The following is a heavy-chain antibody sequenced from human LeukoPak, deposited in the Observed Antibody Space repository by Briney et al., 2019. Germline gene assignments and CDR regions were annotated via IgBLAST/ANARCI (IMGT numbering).Heavy chain of an antibody. V-gene: IGHV4-39*07. CDR2: IYYSGST. J-gene: IGHJ6*03. CDR3: ARGIRAGSRRGTYYYYYMDV. D-gene: IGHD2-15*01. CDR1: GGSISSSSYY. Sequence: SETLSLTCTVSGGSISSSSYYWGWIRQPPGKGLEWIGSIYYSGSTNYNPSLKSRVTISVDTSKNRFSLKLSSVTAADTAVYYCARGIRAGSRRGTYYYYYMDVWGKGTTVTVSS.